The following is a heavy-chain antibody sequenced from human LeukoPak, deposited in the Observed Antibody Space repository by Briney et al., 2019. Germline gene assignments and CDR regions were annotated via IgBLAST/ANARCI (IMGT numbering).Heavy chain of an antibody. V-gene: IGHV3-30*04. CDR1: GFTFSSYA. CDR3: ARVGERYLYYYYYMDV. Sequence: QPGGSLRLSCAASGFTFSSYAMHWVRQAPGKGLEWVAVISYDGSNKYYAGSVKGRFTISRDNSKNTLYLQMNSLRAEDTAVYYCARVGERYLYYYYYMDVWGKGTTVTVSS. CDR2: ISYDGSNK. D-gene: IGHD3-16*01. J-gene: IGHJ6*03.